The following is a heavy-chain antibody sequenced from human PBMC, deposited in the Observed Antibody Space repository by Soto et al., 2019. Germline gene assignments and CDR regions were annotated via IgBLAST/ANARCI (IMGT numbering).Heavy chain of an antibody. J-gene: IGHJ6*03. CDR1: GFTFSNAS. V-gene: IGHV3-15*07. CDR2: IKSKTNGGTT. D-gene: IGHD3-3*01. CDR3: AKDFWTGVYYYYYMDV. Sequence: GGSLRLSCAASGFTFSNASINWVRQAPGKGLEWVGRIKSKTNGGTTDYAAPVKGRFAISRDNSKNTLYLQMNSLRAEDTAVYYYAKDFWTGVYYYYYMDVWGKGTTVTVSS.